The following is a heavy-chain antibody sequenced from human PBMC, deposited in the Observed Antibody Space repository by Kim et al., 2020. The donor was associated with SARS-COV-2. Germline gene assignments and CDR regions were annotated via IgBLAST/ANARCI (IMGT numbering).Heavy chain of an antibody. CDR1: GGSISSYY. V-gene: IGHV4-59*01. CDR2: IYYSGST. D-gene: IGHD6-25*01. Sequence: SETLSLTCTVSGGSISSYYWSWILQPPGKGLEWIGYIYYSGSTNYNPSLKSRVTISVDTSKNQFSLKLSSVTAADTAVYYCARCPPLGQRRLGSWFDPWGQGTLVTVSS. CDR3: ARCPPLGQRRLGSWFDP. J-gene: IGHJ5*02.